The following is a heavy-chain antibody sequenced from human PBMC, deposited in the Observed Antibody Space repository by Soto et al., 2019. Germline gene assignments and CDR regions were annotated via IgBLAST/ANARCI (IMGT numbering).Heavy chain of an antibody. CDR2: INHSGST. J-gene: IGHJ6*02. CDR1: GGSFSGYY. D-gene: IGHD3-10*01. CDR3: AGGGYYGSGRNVMDV. Sequence: SETLSLTCAVYGGSFSGYYWSWIRQPPGKGLEWIGEINHSGSTNYNPSLKSRVTISVDTSKNQFSLKLSSVTAADTAVYYCAGGGYYGSGRNVMDVWGQGTTVTVSS. V-gene: IGHV4-34*01.